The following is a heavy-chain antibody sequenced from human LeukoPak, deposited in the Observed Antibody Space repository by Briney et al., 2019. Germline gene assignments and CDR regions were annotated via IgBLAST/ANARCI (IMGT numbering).Heavy chain of an antibody. Sequence: ASVKVSCKASGGTFSSYAISWVRQAPRQGLEWMGGIIPIFGTANYEQKFQRRGPITAVESTSTAYTELRSLRSEDPAVLYCARSYISSWYGGYYWGQGNLVTVSS. V-gene: IGHV1-69*13. D-gene: IGHD6-13*01. CDR2: IIPIFGTA. CDR1: GGTFSSYA. J-gene: IGHJ4*02. CDR3: ARSYISSWYGGYY.